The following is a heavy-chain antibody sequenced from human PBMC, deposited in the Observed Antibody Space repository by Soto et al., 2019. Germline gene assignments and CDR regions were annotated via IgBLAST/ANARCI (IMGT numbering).Heavy chain of an antibody. Sequence: EVQLLESGGGLVQPGGSLRLSCAASGFTFSNYAVTWVRQVPGKGLEWVSTISGSGGSTYYADSVKGRFTISRDNSKNTLYLQMNSLRAEDTAVYYCAKDQGSSWYEIDYWGQGTLVTVSS. J-gene: IGHJ4*02. D-gene: IGHD6-13*01. CDR2: ISGSGGST. V-gene: IGHV3-23*01. CDR3: AKDQGSSWYEIDY. CDR1: GFTFSNYA.